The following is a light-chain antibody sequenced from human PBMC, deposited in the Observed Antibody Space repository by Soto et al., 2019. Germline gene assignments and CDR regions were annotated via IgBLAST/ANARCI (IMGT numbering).Light chain of an antibody. Sequence: EVVLTQSPVTLSLSPGERATLSCKTSQSVGIYLAWIQKKPGQAPRLLIYDSLNRATGIPARFSGSGSGTDFTLTISSLEPEDFAVYYCQQRAHWPPYTFGQGTKLEIK. CDR2: DSL. V-gene: IGKV3-11*01. CDR3: QQRAHWPPYT. J-gene: IGKJ2*01. CDR1: QSVGIY.